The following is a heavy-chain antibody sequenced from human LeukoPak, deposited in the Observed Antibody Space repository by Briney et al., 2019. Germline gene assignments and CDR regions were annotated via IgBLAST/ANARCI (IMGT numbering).Heavy chain of an antibody. J-gene: IGHJ3*02. V-gene: IGHV3-43*02. CDR1: GFTFDDYA. Sequence: TGGSLRLSCAASGFTFDDYAMQWVRQAPGKGLEWVSLISGDGGSTYYADSVKGRFTISRDNSKNSLYLQMNSLRTEDTALYYCAKDTGGDCYSCLGDACDIWGQGTMVTVSS. D-gene: IGHD2-21*02. CDR3: AKDTGGDCYSCLGDACDI. CDR2: ISGDGGST.